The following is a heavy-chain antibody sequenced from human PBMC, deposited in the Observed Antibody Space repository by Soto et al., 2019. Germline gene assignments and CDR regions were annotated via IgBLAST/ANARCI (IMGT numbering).Heavy chain of an antibody. D-gene: IGHD3-10*01. CDR2: IAPMFGKA. V-gene: IGHV1-69*01. CDR3: AREVQVHTPVVAH. CDR1: GGTFSNYA. J-gene: IGHJ4*02. Sequence: QVQLVQCGAEVKRPGSSVKVACKASGGTFSNYAINWVRQAPGHGLEWIGDIAPMFGKANYAQKSQGRVKITADEPTSTAYMELRGLTSADTDLYYCAREVQVHTPVVAHGGQGTLVTVSS.